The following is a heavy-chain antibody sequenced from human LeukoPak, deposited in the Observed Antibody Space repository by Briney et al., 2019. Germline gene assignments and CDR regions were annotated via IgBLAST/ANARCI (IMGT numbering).Heavy chain of an antibody. J-gene: IGHJ4*02. CDR3: ASPQDLYCSGGSCYSGGFDY. CDR1: GFTFSSYS. V-gene: IGHV3-21*01. CDR2: ISSSSSSYI. Sequence: PGGSLRLSCAASGFTFSSYSMNWVRQAPGKGLEWVSSISSSSSSYIYYADSVKGRFTISRDNAKNSLYLQMNSLRAEDTAVYYCASPQDLYCSGGSCYSGGFDYWGQGTLVTVSS. D-gene: IGHD2-15*01.